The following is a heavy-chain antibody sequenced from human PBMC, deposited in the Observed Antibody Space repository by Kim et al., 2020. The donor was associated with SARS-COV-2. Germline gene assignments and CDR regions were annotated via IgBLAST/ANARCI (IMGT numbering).Heavy chain of an antibody. J-gene: IGHJ6*02. D-gene: IGHD6-13*01. CDR3: ARGSSWSSHYYYYGMDV. V-gene: IGHV3-7*04. Sequence: KCRFTIPRDNAKNSLYLRMNSLRAEDTAVYYCARGSSWSSHYYYYGMDVWGQGTTVTVSS.